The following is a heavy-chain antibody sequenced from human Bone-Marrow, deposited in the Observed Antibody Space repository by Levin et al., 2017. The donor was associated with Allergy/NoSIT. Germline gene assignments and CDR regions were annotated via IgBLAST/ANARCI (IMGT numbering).Heavy chain of an antibody. Sequence: GESLKISCAASGFTFNTHWMHWVRQAPGKGLVWVSRISSDGSSTTYADFVKGRFTISRDNAKNTLYLQMNSLRAEDTAVYYCSREDLWEGSFDYWGQGTLLTVSS. V-gene: IGHV3-74*01. J-gene: IGHJ4*02. CDR1: GFTFNTHW. D-gene: IGHD1-26*01. CDR2: ISSDGSST. CDR3: SREDLWEGSFDY.